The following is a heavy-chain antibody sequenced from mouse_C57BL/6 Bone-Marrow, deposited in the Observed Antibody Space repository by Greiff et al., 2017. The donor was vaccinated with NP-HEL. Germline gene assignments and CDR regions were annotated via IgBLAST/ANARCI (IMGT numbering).Heavy chain of an antibody. CDR2: INPNNGGT. CDR1: GYTFTDYN. Sequence: VQLKQSGPELVKPGASVKIPCKASGYTFTDYNMDWVKQSHGKSLEWIGDINPNNGGTIYNQKFKGKATLTVDKSSSTAYMELRSLTSEDTAVYYCARGLPLGNAMDYWGQGTSVTVSS. D-gene: IGHD2-10*02. V-gene: IGHV1-18*01. J-gene: IGHJ4*01. CDR3: ARGLPLGNAMDY.